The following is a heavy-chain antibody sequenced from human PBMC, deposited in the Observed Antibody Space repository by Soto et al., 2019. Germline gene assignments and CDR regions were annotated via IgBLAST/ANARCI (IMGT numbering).Heavy chain of an antibody. CDR3: AKDQNYDYGDSTDYYSHGMDV. D-gene: IGHD4-17*01. V-gene: IGHV3-9*01. Sequence: GGSLRLSCAASGFTFDDYAMHWVRQAPGKGLEWVSGISWNSGSIGYADSVKGRFTISRDNAKNSLYLQMNSLRAEDTALYYCAKDQNYDYGDSTDYYSHGMDVWGQGTTVTVSS. J-gene: IGHJ6*02. CDR2: ISWNSGSI. CDR1: GFTFDDYA.